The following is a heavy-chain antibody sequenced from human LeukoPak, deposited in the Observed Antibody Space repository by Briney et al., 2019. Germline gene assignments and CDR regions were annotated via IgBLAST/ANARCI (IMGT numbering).Heavy chain of an antibody. D-gene: IGHD2-2*01. J-gene: IGHJ4*02. CDR3: ARDPFCSTSCPSYYFDY. V-gene: IGHV3-11*01. Sequence: GGSLRLSCAASGFTFSDYYMSLIRQVPGKGLEWVSYFSPRGSPIYYADSVKGRFTTSRDNAKNSLYLQMNSLRAEDTAVYFCARDPFCSTSCPSYYFDYWGQGTLVTVSS. CDR1: GFTFSDYY. CDR2: FSPRGSPI.